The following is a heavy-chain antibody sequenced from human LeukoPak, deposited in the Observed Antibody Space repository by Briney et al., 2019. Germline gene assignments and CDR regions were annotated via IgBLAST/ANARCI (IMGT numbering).Heavy chain of an antibody. CDR3: ASAGGELLPRAEYFQH. V-gene: IGHV4-59*08. CDR2: IYYSGST. Sequence: SETLSLTCTVSGGSISSYYWSWIRQPPGKGLEWIGYIYYSGSTNYNPSLKSRVTISVDTSKNQFSLKLSSVTAADTAVYYCASAGGELLPRAEYFQHWGQGTLATVSS. D-gene: IGHD1-26*01. CDR1: GGSISSYY. J-gene: IGHJ1*01.